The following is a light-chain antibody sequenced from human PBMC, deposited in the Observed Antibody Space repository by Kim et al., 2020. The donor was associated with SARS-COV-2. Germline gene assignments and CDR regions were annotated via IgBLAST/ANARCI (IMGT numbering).Light chain of an antibody. Sequence: IQMTQSPSSLSASIGDRVTITCQASQVIRNYLNWYQQRQGKAPKLLIYDASILKTGVPSRFSGSGSGTNFTFTISSLQPEDIATYYCQQYYKHPLTFGRGTRLEIK. J-gene: IGKJ5*01. CDR3: QQYYKHPLT. CDR1: QVIRNY. V-gene: IGKV1-33*01. CDR2: DAS.